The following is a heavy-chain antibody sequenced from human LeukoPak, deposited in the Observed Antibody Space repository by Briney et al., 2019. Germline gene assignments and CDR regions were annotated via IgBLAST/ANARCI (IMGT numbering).Heavy chain of an antibody. J-gene: IGHJ5*02. CDR2: ISSSSSYI. V-gene: IGHV3-21*01. D-gene: IGHD6-13*01. CDR3: ARDSPYSSSWYFNWFDP. CDR1: GFTFSSYS. Sequence: PGGSLRLSCAASGFTFSSYSMNWVRQAPGKGLEWVSSISSSSSYIYYADSVKGRLTISRDNAKNSLYLQMNSLRAEDTAVYYCARDSPYSSSWYFNWFDPWGQGTLVTVSS.